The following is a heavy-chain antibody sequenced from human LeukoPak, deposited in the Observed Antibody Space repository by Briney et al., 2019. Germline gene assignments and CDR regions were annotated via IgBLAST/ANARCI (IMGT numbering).Heavy chain of an antibody. CDR2: ISGSGGST. Sequence: GGSLRLSCAASGFTFSSYEMNWVRQAPGKGLEWVSAISGSGGSTYYADSVKGRFTISRDNSKNTLYLQMNSLRAEDTAVYYCAKAANYDILTGYYLDYWGQGTLVTVSS. J-gene: IGHJ4*02. D-gene: IGHD3-9*01. CDR3: AKAANYDILTGYYLDY. CDR1: GFTFSSYE. V-gene: IGHV3-23*01.